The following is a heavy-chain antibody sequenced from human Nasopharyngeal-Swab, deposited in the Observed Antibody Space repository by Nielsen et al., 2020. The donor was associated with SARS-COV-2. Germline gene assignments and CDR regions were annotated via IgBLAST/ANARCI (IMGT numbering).Heavy chain of an antibody. J-gene: IGHJ6*02. CDR3: ARDRSLGYYYVSSGVYGMDV. CDR1: GGTFSSYA. V-gene: IGHV1-69*13. CDR2: IIPIFGTA. D-gene: IGHD3-22*01. Sequence: SVKVSCKASGGTFSSYAISWVRQAPGQGLEWMGGIIPIFGTANYAQKFQGRVTITADESTSTAYMELSSLRSEDTAVYYCARDRSLGYYYVSSGVYGMDVWGQGTTVTVSS.